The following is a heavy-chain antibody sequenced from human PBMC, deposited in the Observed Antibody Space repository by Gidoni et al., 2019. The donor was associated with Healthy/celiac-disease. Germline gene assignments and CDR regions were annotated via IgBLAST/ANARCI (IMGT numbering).Heavy chain of an antibody. J-gene: IGHJ4*02. D-gene: IGHD3-9*01. CDR3: TTQYYDILTGYYRLLDY. V-gene: IGHV3-15*01. Sequence: EVQLVESGGGLVKPGGSLRLSCAASGVTVSNAWMSWVRQAPGKGLEWVGRIKSKTDGGTTDYAAPVKGRFTISRDDSKNTLYLQMNSLKTEDTAVYYCTTQYYDILTGYYRLLDYWGQGTLVTVSS. CDR1: GVTVSNAW. CDR2: IKSKTDGGTT.